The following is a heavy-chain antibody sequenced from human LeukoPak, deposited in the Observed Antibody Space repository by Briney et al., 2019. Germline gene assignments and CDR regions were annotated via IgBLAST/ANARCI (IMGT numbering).Heavy chain of an antibody. D-gene: IGHD4-11*01. CDR2: TYYRSMWYN. CDR1: GDSVSSNIAA. Sequence: SQTLSLTCAISGDSVSSNIAAWNWIRQSPSRGLEWLGRTYYRSMWYNDYAVSVKSRITINPDTSKNQFSLHLNSVTPEDTAVYYCARLLYSNFDYMDVWGKGTTVTVSS. J-gene: IGHJ6*03. CDR3: ARLLYSNFDYMDV. V-gene: IGHV6-1*01.